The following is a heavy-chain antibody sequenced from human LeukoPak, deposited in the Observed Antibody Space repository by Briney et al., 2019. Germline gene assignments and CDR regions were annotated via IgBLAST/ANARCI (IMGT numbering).Heavy chain of an antibody. V-gene: IGHV3-33*01. CDR3: ARDFCSGGSCYLFDF. D-gene: IGHD2-15*01. CDR1: GFTFSSYG. CDR2: IWYDGSNV. J-gene: IGHJ4*02. Sequence: PGGSLRLSCAASGFTFSSYGMYWVRQAPGKGLEWVAIIWYDGSNVYYADSVKGRFTISRDNSKNTLFLQMNSLRAEDTALYYCARDFCSGGSCYLFDFWGQGTLVTVSS.